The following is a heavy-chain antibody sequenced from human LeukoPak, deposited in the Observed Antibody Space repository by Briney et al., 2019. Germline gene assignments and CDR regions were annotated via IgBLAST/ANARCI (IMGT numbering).Heavy chain of an antibody. CDR2: FDPEDGET. J-gene: IGHJ4*02. Sequence: SSVKVSCKISGYTLTELSMQWVRQAPGKGLEWMGGFDPEDGETIYAQKFQGRVTMTEDTSTDTAYMELSSLRSEDTAVYYCATDPNSSGWYWYYFDYWGQGTLVTVSS. V-gene: IGHV1-24*01. D-gene: IGHD6-19*01. CDR3: ATDPNSSGWYWYYFDY. CDR1: GYTLTELS.